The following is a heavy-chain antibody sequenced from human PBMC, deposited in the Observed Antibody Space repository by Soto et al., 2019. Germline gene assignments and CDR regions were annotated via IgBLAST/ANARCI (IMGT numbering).Heavy chain of an antibody. CDR3: ARVSMRRPPEDIVVVAFDY. CDR1: GDSINTYY. CDR2: IYYSGST. V-gene: IGHV4-59*01. D-gene: IGHD2-15*01. Sequence: TSETLSLTCTVSGDSINTYYWSWIRQPPGKGLEWIGYIYYSGSTNYNPSLKSRVTISVDTSKNQFSLKLSSVTAADTAVYYCARVSMRRPPEDIVVVAFDYWGQGTLVTVSS. J-gene: IGHJ4*02.